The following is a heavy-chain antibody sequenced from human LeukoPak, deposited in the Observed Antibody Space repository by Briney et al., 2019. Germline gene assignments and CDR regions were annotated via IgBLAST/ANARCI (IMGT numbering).Heavy chain of an antibody. D-gene: IGHD1-26*01. V-gene: IGHV3-15*01. CDR3: STGGHYFGS. CDR1: GITLSNTW. Sequence: GGSLRLSCAASGITLSNTWMSWVRQAPGKGLEWVGRIKSQVDGGTTDYPAPVKGRFTISRDDSKNTLYLQMNSLKTEDTALYYCSTGGHYFGSWGQGTLVTVSS. CDR2: IKSQVDGGTT. J-gene: IGHJ4*02.